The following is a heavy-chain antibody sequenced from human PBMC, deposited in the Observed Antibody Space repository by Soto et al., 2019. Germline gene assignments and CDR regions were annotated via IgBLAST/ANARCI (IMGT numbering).Heavy chain of an antibody. D-gene: IGHD3-3*01. V-gene: IGHV3-23*01. Sequence: VLLLESGGGLIQPGGSLRLSCAVSGFSSSSYAMAWVRQAPGKGLEWVSAISGSGGNTYYADSAKGRFTISRDNSKNTLYLQMNSLRAEDTAVYYCARDPSYDFWSEFDYWGQRILVTVSS. J-gene: IGHJ4*02. CDR3: ARDPSYDFWSEFDY. CDR2: ISGSGGNT. CDR1: GFSSSSYA.